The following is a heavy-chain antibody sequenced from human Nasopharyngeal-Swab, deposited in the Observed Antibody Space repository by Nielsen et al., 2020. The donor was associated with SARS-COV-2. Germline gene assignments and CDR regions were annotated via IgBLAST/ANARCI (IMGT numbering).Heavy chain of an antibody. CDR1: GGSISSSSYY. J-gene: IGHJ4*02. CDR2: IYYRGST. V-gene: IGHV4-39*01. Sequence: GSLRLSCTVSGGSISSSSYYWGWIRQPPGKGLEWIGSIYYRGSTYYNPSLKSRVTISVEPPKNHLSRKLSSVTAADTAVYYCATFDYYDSSWGQGTLVTVSS. CDR3: ATFDYYDSS. D-gene: IGHD3-22*01.